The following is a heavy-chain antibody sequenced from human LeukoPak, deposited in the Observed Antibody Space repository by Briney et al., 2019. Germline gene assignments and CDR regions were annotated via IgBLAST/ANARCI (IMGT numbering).Heavy chain of an antibody. CDR3: ARAAAVAGGQYFDY. J-gene: IGHJ4*02. Sequence: KPSETLSLTCTVSGGSISSYYWSWIRQPAGQGLEWIGRIYTNADTKYNPSLKSRVTMSVDTSKNQLSLKVRSVTAADTAVYYCARAAAVAGGQYFDYWGQGTVVTVSS. CDR2: IYTNADT. D-gene: IGHD6-25*01. CDR1: GGSISSYY. V-gene: IGHV4-4*07.